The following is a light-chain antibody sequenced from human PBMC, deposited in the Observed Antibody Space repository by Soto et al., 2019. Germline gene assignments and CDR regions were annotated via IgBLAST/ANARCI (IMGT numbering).Light chain of an antibody. CDR2: GST. Sequence: EVVLTQSPGTLSLSPGERATLSCRASQSVSNNYVAWYQQKRGQSPKLLIFGSTDRATGIPDRLSGSGSGTDFTLTVSRLELEDFAVYYCQQYGSSPPYTVGQGPKLEIK. CDR1: QSVSNNY. CDR3: QQYGSSPPYT. J-gene: IGKJ2*01. V-gene: IGKV3-20*01.